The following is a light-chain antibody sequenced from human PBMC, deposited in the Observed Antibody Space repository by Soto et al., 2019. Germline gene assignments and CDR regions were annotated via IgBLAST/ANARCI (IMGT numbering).Light chain of an antibody. J-gene: IGLJ1*01. Sequence: QSALTQPASVSGSPGQSIIISCTGTSSDVGSYDYVSWYQQHPGKAPKLMIFDVSDRPSGVSNRFSGSKSGNTASLTISGLQAEDEADYYCSSYTSTSSYVFGTGTKVTVL. V-gene: IGLV2-14*01. CDR3: SSYTSTSSYV. CDR1: SSDVGSYDY. CDR2: DVS.